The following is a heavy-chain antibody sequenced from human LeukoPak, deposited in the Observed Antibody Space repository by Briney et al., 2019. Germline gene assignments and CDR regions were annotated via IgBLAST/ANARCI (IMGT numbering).Heavy chain of an antibody. CDR3: ARDLREGSYYYGMDV. CDR2: INPSGGST. J-gene: IGHJ6*02. D-gene: IGHD5-12*01. Sequence: EASVKVSCKASGYTFTSYYMHWVRQAPGQGLEWMGIINPSGGSTSYAQKFQGRVTMTRDTSTSTVYMELSSLRSEDTAVYYCARDLREGSYYYGMDVWGQGNPGHRL. V-gene: IGHV1-46*01. CDR1: GYTFTSYY.